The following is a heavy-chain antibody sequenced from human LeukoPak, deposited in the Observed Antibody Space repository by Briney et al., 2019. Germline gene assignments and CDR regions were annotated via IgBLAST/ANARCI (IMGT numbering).Heavy chain of an antibody. Sequence: GGSLRLSCAASGFTFSSYPMNWVRQAPGKGLEWVSGIGGSGDTTYNADSVKGRFTISRDSSKITLYLQMSSLRVEDTAVYYCAKGRLVPAALLDYWGQGTLVTVSS. J-gene: IGHJ4*02. CDR1: GFTFSSYP. CDR3: AKGRLVPAALLDY. V-gene: IGHV3-23*01. D-gene: IGHD2-2*01. CDR2: IGGSGDTT.